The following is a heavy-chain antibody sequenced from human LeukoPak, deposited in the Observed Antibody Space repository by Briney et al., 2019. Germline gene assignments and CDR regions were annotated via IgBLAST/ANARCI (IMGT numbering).Heavy chain of an antibody. Sequence: PSETLSLTCNVSGYSITTNYYWAWIRQSPGTGLEWIGSVYHNGETYYNPSLKSRVIISVDTSKNEFSLRLTSVTAADTAVYYCVTPRSWELSDMAVWGKGTTVIVSS. CDR1: GYSITTNYY. V-gene: IGHV4-38-2*02. CDR2: VYHNGET. CDR3: VTPRSWELSDMAV. J-gene: IGHJ6*03. D-gene: IGHD1-26*01.